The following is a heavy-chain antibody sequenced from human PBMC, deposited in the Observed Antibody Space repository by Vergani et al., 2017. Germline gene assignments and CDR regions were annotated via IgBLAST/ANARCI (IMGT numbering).Heavy chain of an antibody. CDR2: ISAYNGNT. Sequence: QVQLVQSGAEVKKPGASVKVSCKASGYTFTSYGISWVRQAPGQGLEWMGWISAYNGNTNYAQKLQGRVTMTTDKSTSTAYMELRSLRSDDTAVYYCARNRNYDILTGYYPMDYWGQGTLVTVSS. J-gene: IGHJ4*02. D-gene: IGHD3-9*01. CDR3: ARNRNYDILTGYYPMDY. CDR1: GYTFTSYG. V-gene: IGHV1-18*01.